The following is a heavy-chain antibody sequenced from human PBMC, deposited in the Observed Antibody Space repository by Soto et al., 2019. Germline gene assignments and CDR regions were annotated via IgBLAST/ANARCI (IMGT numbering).Heavy chain of an antibody. V-gene: IGHV3-23*01. J-gene: IGHJ3*02. CDR2: ISGSGGST. CDR3: AKDHDSSGWSYDAFDI. D-gene: IGHD6-19*01. CDR1: GFTFSSYA. Sequence: EVQLLESGGGLVQPGGSLRLSCAASGFTFSSYAMSWVRQAPGKGLEWVSAISGSGGSTYYADSVKGRFTISRDNSKYTLYLQMNSLRAEDTAVYYCAKDHDSSGWSYDAFDIWGQGTMVTVSS.